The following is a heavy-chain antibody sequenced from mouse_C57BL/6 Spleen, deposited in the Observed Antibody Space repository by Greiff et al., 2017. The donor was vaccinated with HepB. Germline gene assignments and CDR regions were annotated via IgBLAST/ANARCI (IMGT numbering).Heavy chain of an antibody. CDR3: ARESTAPYFDY. CDR1: GFTFSSYA. CDR2: ISDGGSYT. Sequence: EVKLVASGGGLVKPGGSLKLSCAASGFTFSSYAMSWVRQTPEKRLEWVATISDGGSYTYYPDNVKGRFTISRDNAKNNLYLQMSHLKSEDTAMYYCARESTAPYFDYWGQGTTLTVSS. V-gene: IGHV5-4*01. J-gene: IGHJ2*01. D-gene: IGHD1-2*01.